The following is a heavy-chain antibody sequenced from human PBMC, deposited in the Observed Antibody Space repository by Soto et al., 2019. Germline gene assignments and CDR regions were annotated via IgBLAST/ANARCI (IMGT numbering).Heavy chain of an antibody. CDR3: AKDSGRPVQLWSFDN. V-gene: IGHV3-30*18. D-gene: IGHD5-18*01. J-gene: IGHJ4*02. CDR2: ISYDGSYK. Sequence: PGGSLRLSCAASGFTFSSSGMHWVRQAPGKGLEWVAVISYDGSYKYYADSVKGRFTISRDNSKNTLYLQMNSLRGEDTAVYYCAKDSGRPVQLWSFDNWGQGTLVTVS. CDR1: GFTFSSSG.